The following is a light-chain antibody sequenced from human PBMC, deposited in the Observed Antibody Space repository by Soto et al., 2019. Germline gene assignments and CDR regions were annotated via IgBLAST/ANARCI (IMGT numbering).Light chain of an antibody. V-gene: IGLV2-14*01. J-gene: IGLJ1*01. CDR1: SSEGGGYNY. CDR2: DVS. CDR3: SSFAGTSYV. Sequence: QSVLAQSASVSGSPGQSITISCAGTSSEGGGYNYVSWYQQHPGKAPKLIICDVSNRPSGVSSRFSGSKSGNTASLTISGLQAEDEADYYCSSFAGTSYVFGTGTKVTV.